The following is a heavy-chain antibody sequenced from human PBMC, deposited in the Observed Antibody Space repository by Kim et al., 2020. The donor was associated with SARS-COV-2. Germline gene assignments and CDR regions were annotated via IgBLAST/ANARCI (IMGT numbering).Heavy chain of an antibody. V-gene: IGHV3-74*01. CDR3: ARGASFAFDI. J-gene: IGHJ3*02. Sequence: ADSGKDRFTISRENAKNTLYLQINSLRVDDTAVYYCARGASFAFDIWGQGTTVSV. D-gene: IGHD1-26*01.